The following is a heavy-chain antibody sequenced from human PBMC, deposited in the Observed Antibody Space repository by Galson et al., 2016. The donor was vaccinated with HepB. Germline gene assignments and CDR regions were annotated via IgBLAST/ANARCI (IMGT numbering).Heavy chain of an antibody. CDR1: GGTFSSFS. Sequence: SVKVSCKASGGTFSSFSIFWLRQAPGQGLELMGGITPILGRSNYAQKFQDRVTITADKSTTTAYMDLTSLTSEDTAVYYCARRTSGYTYGHFDSWGQGPLVTVSS. V-gene: IGHV1-69*06. J-gene: IGHJ4*02. D-gene: IGHD5-18*01. CDR3: ARRTSGYTYGHFDS. CDR2: ITPILGRS.